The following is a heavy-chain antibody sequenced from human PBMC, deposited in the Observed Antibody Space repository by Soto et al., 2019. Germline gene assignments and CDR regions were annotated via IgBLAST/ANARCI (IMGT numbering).Heavy chain of an antibody. CDR1: GFTFSSYG. Sequence: PGGSLRLSCAASGFTFSSYGMHWVRQAPGKGLEWVAVIWYDGSNKYYADSVKGRFTISRDNSKNTLYLQMNSLRAEDTAVYYCARVYQLLPPSYGMDFWGQGTTVTVSS. V-gene: IGHV3-33*01. CDR3: ARVYQLLPPSYGMDF. D-gene: IGHD2-2*01. CDR2: IWYDGSNK. J-gene: IGHJ6*02.